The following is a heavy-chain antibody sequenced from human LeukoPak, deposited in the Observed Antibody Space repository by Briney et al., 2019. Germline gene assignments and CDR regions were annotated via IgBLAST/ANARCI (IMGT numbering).Heavy chain of an antibody. CDR3: ASSGFLEWGEGY. D-gene: IGHD3-3*01. J-gene: IGHJ4*02. V-gene: IGHV3-21*01. CDR2: ISSSSSYI. CDR1: GFTFSSYA. Sequence: GGSLRLSCAVSGFTFSSYAMNWVRQAPGKGLEWVSSISSSSSYIYYADSVKGRFTISRDNAKNSLYLQMNSLRAEDTAVYYCASSGFLEWGEGYWGQGTLVTVSS.